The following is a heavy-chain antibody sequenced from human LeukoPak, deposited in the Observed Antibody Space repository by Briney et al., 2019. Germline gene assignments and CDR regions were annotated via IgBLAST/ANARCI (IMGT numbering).Heavy chain of an antibody. CDR2: IYYSGST. CDR1: GGSISSGDYY. J-gene: IGHJ5*02. D-gene: IGHD5-24*01. Sequence: PSQTLSLTCTVSGGSISSGDYYWSWIRQPPGKGLEWIGYIYYSGSTYYNPSLKSRVTISVDTSKNQFSLKLSSVTAADTAVYYCARHGFRGDGYNWAANWFDPWGQGTLVTVSS. V-gene: IGHV4-30-4*01. CDR3: ARHGFRGDGYNWAANWFDP.